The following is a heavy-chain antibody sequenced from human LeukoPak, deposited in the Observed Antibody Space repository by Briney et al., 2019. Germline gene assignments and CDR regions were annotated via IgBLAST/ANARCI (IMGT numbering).Heavy chain of an antibody. CDR2: INPSGGST. D-gene: IGHD1-26*01. V-gene: IGHV1-46*01. J-gene: IGHJ6*03. Sequence: ASVKVSCKASGYTFTSYYMHWVRQAPGQGLEWMGIINPSGGSTSYAQKFQGRVTMTRDTSTSTVYMELSSLRSEDTAVYYCAREGLRVGATHYYYYMDVWGKGTTVTISS. CDR3: AREGLRVGATHYYYYMDV. CDR1: GYTFTSYY.